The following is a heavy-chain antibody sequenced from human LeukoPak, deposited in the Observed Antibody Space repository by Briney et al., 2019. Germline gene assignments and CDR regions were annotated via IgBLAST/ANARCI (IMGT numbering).Heavy chain of an antibody. CDR3: AKGQVASGNTLRFDS. CDR1: GFTFSTYP. D-gene: IGHD4-23*01. V-gene: IGHV3-23*01. Sequence: PGGSLRLSCAVSGFTFSTYPMSWVRQAPGKGVEWVSRISGSGGNTYYADSVKGRFTISRDNSKNTLYMQMNSLRAEDTAVYYCAKGQVASGNTLRFDSWGQGTLVTVSS. CDR2: ISGSGGNT. J-gene: IGHJ4*02.